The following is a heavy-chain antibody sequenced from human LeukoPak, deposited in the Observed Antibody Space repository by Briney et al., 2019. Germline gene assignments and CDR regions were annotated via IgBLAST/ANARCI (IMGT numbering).Heavy chain of an antibody. CDR1: GYTFTSYG. CDR2: LSAYNGNT. V-gene: IGHV1-18*01. CDR3: ARDLVGARGVKPFDY. J-gene: IGHJ4*02. Sequence: ASVKVSCKASGYTFTSYGISWVRQAPGQGLEWMGWLSAYNGNTNYAQKLQGRVTMTTDTSTSTAYMELRSLRSDDTAVYYCARDLVGARGVKPFDYWGQGTLVTVSS. D-gene: IGHD3-10*01.